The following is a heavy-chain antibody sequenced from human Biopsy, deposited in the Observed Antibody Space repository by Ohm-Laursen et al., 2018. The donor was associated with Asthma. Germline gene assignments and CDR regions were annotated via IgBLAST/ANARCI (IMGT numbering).Heavy chain of an antibody. D-gene: IGHD3-9*01. J-gene: IGHJ3*01. CDR1: GDSLGSFINYA. CDR2: LIPVLGTA. Sequence: SSVKVSCKASGDSLGSFINYAISWVRQAPRQGLEWMGGLIPVLGTADYAPMFEGRVTITADESTSTAYMDLRSLRSEDTAMYYCARTYYDFLTGQVNDAFALWGQGTMVTVSS. CDR3: ARTYYDFLTGQVNDAFAL. V-gene: IGHV1-69*01.